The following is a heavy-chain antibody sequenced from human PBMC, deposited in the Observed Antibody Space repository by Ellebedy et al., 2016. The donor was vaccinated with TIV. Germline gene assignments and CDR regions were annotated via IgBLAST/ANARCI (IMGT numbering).Heavy chain of an antibody. Sequence: SQTLSLTCAISGDSVSTNSAAWNWIRQSPSRGLEWLGRTYHRSKWYNDYAVSVKSRITINPDTSKNQFSLQLNSVTPEDTAVYYCARDPGKPWLLDERAFDYWGQGTLVIVSS. V-gene: IGHV6-1*01. J-gene: IGHJ4*02. CDR1: GDSVSTNSAA. CDR2: TYHRSKWYN. CDR3: ARDPGKPWLLDERAFDY. D-gene: IGHD3-22*01.